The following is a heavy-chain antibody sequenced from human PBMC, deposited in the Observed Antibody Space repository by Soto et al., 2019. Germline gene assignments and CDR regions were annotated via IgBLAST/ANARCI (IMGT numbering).Heavy chain of an antibody. V-gene: IGHV3-30*03. CDR1: GVPFTTYG. CDR2: ISYDGSNK. D-gene: IGHD3-10*01. Sequence: QVQLVESGGGVVQPGRSLRLSCAASGVPFTTYGMHWVREGPGKGLEWVAVISYDGSNKYYADSVKGRFTISRDNSKNPLYLQMNILRPEDTALYYCVGGQYYFDYRGQGTLVTGSS. J-gene: IGHJ4*02. CDR3: VGGQYYFDY.